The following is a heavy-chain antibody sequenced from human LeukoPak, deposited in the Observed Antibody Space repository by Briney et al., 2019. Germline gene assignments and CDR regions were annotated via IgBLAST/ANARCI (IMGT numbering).Heavy chain of an antibody. CDR3: AKDTQVVPAATPDY. Sequence: PGGSLRLSCAASGFTFSSYAISWVRQAPGKGLEVVSAISGSGGSTYYADSVKGRFTISRDNSKNTLYLQMNSLRAEDPAVYYCAKDTQVVPAATPDYWGQGTLVTVSS. V-gene: IGHV3-23*01. J-gene: IGHJ4*02. CDR2: ISGSGGST. CDR1: GFTFSSYA. D-gene: IGHD2-2*01.